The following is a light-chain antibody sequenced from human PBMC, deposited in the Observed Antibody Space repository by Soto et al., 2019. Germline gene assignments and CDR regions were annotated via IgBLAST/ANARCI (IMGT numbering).Light chain of an antibody. CDR2: GAS. CDR3: QQYGSSGT. V-gene: IGKV3-20*01. J-gene: IGKJ1*01. Sequence: ESVLTQSPGTLSLSPGEGATLSCRASQSVSNNYLAWYQQKPGQAPRLLIYGASNRATGIPDRFSGSGSGTDFTLTISRLEPEDFAMYYCQQYGSSGTFGQGSNV. CDR1: QSVSNNY.